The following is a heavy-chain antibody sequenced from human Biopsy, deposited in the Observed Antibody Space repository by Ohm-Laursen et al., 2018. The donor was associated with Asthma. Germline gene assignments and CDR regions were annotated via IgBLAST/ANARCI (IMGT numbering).Heavy chain of an antibody. CDR3: ARGYSGTDRIVYYYSGLEV. J-gene: IGHJ6*02. Sequence: GASVKVSCKASGDSFNNFAISWARQAPGQGLEWMGGLIPVLGTPDHAQMFEGRVTITADESTSTAYMELSSLRSEDTAVYYCARGYSGTDRIVYYYSGLEVWGQGTTVTVSS. V-gene: IGHV1-69*13. CDR1: GDSFNNFA. CDR2: LIPVLGTP. D-gene: IGHD5-12*01.